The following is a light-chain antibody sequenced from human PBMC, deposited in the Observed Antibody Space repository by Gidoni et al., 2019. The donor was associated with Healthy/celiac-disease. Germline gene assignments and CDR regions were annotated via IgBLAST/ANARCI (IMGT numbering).Light chain of an antibody. CDR1: QGISSY. Sequence: DIQLTQSPSFLSASVGDRVTITCRASQGISSYLAWYQQKPGKAPKLLIYAASTLQSGVPSRFSGSGSGKEFTLTISGLQPEEFATYYCQQLNSYPITFGRGTRLEIK. J-gene: IGKJ5*01. V-gene: IGKV1-9*01. CDR3: QQLNSYPIT. CDR2: AAS.